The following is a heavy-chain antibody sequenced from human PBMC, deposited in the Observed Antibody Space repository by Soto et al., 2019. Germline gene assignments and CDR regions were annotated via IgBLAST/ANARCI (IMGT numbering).Heavy chain of an antibody. CDR3: ATSTVSYVDIVSSTTRGYFDH. V-gene: IGHV5-51*01. J-gene: IGHJ4*02. CDR1: GYNFNTYW. Sequence: PGESLKISCEGSGYNFNTYWIGWVRQMPGKGLEWMALIYPGDSDTRYSPSFEGQVTLSVDRSISPAYLQWSSLKASDTAIYYCATSTVSYVDIVSSTTRGYFDHWGQGTLVTVSS. CDR2: IYPGDSDT. D-gene: IGHD5-12*01.